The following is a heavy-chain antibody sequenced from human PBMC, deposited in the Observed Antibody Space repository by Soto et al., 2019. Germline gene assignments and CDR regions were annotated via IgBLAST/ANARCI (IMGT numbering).Heavy chain of an antibody. Sequence: ASVKVSCKASGFTFTNYAITWVRQAPGQGLEWMGWISAYNGNTQYAQNLQGRVTMTTDTSTSTAYMELRSLRSDDTAVYYCARDSPYDYWGQGTLVTVSS. V-gene: IGHV1-18*01. J-gene: IGHJ4*02. CDR3: ARDSPYDY. CDR2: ISAYNGNT. CDR1: GFTFTNYA.